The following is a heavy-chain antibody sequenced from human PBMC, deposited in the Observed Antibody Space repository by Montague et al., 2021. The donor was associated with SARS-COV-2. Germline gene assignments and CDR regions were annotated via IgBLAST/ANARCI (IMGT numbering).Heavy chain of an antibody. CDR1: GFSLSTSRMC. CDR2: IDWDDDK. D-gene: IGHD3-9*01. Sequence: VKPTQTLTLTCTFSGFSLSTSRMCVSWIRQPPGKALEWLARIDWDDDKYYSTSLKTRLTTSKDTSKNQVVLTMTNMDPVDTATYYCARRTYDILTGYDYGMDVWGQGTTVTVSS. V-gene: IGHV2-70*11. CDR3: ARRTYDILTGYDYGMDV. J-gene: IGHJ6*02.